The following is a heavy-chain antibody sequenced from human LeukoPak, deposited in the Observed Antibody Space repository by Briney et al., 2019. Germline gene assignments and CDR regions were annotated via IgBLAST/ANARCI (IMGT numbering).Heavy chain of an antibody. CDR1: GYTFTGYY. Sequence: ASVKVSCKASGYTFTGYYMHWVRQAPGQGLAWMGWINPNSGGTNYAQKFQGRVTMTRDTSISTAYMELSRLRSDDTAVYYCARDSYGSGSYANDYWGQGTLVTVSS. D-gene: IGHD3-10*01. CDR2: INPNSGGT. V-gene: IGHV1-2*02. J-gene: IGHJ4*02. CDR3: ARDSYGSGSYANDY.